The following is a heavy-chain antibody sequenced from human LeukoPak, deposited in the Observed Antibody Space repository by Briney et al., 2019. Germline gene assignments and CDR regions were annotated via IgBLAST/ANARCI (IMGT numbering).Heavy chain of an antibody. CDR1: GGSISTSGYY. V-gene: IGHV4-39*01. CDR3: ARHVGATSYYDSSGYPITPYYFDY. CDR2: IYFSGST. D-gene: IGHD3-22*01. Sequence: PSETLSLTCTVSGGSISTSGYYWGWIRQPPGKGLEWIGSIYFSGSTYYNPSLKSRVTISVDTSMNHFSLKLSPVTAADTAVFYCARHVGATSYYDSSGYPITPYYFDYWGQGTLVTVSS. J-gene: IGHJ4*02.